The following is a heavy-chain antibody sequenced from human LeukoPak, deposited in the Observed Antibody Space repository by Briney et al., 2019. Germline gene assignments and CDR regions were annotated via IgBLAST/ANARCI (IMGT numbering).Heavy chain of an antibody. D-gene: IGHD4-17*01. CDR1: GGSFSGYY. V-gene: IGHV4-34*01. CDR3: ARRRVPYGDYYYYYGMDV. J-gene: IGHJ6*02. Sequence: SETLSLTCAVYGGSFSGYYWSWIRQPPGKGLEWIGEINHSGSTNYNPSLKSRVTISVHTSKNQFSLKLTSVTAADTAVYYCARRRVPYGDYYYYYGMDVWGQGTTVTVSS. CDR2: INHSGST.